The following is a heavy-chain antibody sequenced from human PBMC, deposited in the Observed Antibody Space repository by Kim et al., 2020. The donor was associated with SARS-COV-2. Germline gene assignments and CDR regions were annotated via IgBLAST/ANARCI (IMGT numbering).Heavy chain of an antibody. CDR1: GFTFSSYW. Sequence: GGSLRLSCAASGFTFSSYWMSWVRQAPGKGLEWVANIKQDGSENYYVDSVKGRFTISRDNAKNSLYLQMNSLRAEDTAVYYCAGAEGVGRCYFDYWGQGTLVTVSS. CDR2: IKQDGSEN. J-gene: IGHJ4*02. V-gene: IGHV3-7*03. D-gene: IGHD3-10*01. CDR3: AGAEGVGRCYFDY.